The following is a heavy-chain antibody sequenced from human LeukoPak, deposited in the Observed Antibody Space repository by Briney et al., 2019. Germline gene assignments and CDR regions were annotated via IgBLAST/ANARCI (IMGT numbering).Heavy chain of an antibody. Sequence: ASVKVSCKASGYTFTSHDINWVRQATGQGLEWMGWINPNSGGTNYAQKLQGRVTMTRDTSISTAYMELSRLRSDDTAVYYCARDKSSSWYDWFDPWGQGTLVTVSS. CDR2: INPNSGGT. D-gene: IGHD6-13*01. J-gene: IGHJ5*02. CDR3: ARDKSSSWYDWFDP. V-gene: IGHV1-2*02. CDR1: GYTFTSHD.